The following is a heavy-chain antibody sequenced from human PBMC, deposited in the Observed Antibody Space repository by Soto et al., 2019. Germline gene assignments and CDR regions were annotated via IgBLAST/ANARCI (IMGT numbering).Heavy chain of an antibody. CDR2: TGLNGRTT. D-gene: IGHD6-6*01. J-gene: IGHJ4*02. Sequence: AGSLRLSCAASGFPFSMSAMTWVRPAPGKGLEWVSTTGLNGRTTYYADSVKGRFAVSRDNTKNTLDLQMASLRAEDTAVYYCATVHSTSRSFDYWGQGTLVTVSS. CDR3: ATVHSTSRSFDY. V-gene: IGHV3-23*01. CDR1: GFPFSMSA.